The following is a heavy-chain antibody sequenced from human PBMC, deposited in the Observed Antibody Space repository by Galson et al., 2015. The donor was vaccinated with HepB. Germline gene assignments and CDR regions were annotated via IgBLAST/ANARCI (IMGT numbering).Heavy chain of an antibody. J-gene: IGHJ3*02. D-gene: IGHD5-12*01. Sequence: SVKVSCKASGGTFSSYTISWVRQAPGQGLEWMGRIIPILGIANYAQKFQGRVTITADKSTSTAYMELSSLRSEDTAVCYCARTKFGVATIKRDDAFDIWGQGTMVTVSS. CDR3: ARTKFGVATIKRDDAFDI. CDR1: GGTFSSYT. V-gene: IGHV1-69*02. CDR2: IIPILGIA.